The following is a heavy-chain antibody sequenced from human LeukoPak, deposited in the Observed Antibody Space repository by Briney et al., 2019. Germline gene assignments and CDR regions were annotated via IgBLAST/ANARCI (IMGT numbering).Heavy chain of an antibody. CDR1: GGSISSSY. CDR2: ISYSGGT. V-gene: IGHV4-59*08. D-gene: IGHD3-9*01. Sequence: SETLSLTCSISGGSISSSYWSWIRQPPGQGLEWIGYISYSGGTNYNPSLKSRVTISVDTSKNQFSLKLSSVTAADTAVYYCARGILYYDILTGYLLYYFDYWGQGTLVTVSS. CDR3: ARGILYYDILTGYLLYYFDY. J-gene: IGHJ4*02.